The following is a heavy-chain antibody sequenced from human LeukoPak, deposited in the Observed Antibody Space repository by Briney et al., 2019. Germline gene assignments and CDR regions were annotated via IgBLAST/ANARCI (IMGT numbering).Heavy chain of an antibody. CDR3: ARQIGWYFDY. CDR2: IYYSGST. D-gene: IGHD2-15*01. CDR1: GGSISSYY. J-gene: IGHJ4*02. V-gene: IGHV4-59*12. Sequence: SETLSLTCTVSGGSISSYYWSWIRQPPGKGLEWIGYIYYSGSTNYSPSLKSRVTISVDTSKNQFSLKLSSVTAADTAVYYCARQIGWYFDYWGQGTLVTVSS.